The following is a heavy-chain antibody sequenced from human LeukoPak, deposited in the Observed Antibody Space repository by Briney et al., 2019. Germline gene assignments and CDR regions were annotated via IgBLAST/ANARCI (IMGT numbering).Heavy chain of an antibody. V-gene: IGHV4-34*01. D-gene: IGHD3-16*01. J-gene: IGHJ4*02. Sequence: PSETLSLTCAVYGGSLSGYYWSWIRQPPGKGLEWIGEINHSGSTNYNPSLKSRVTISVDTSKNQFSLKLSSVTAADTAVYSCGRRGSGTGHKKNPFDYWGQGTLVTVSS. CDR1: GGSLSGYY. CDR3: GRRGSGTGHKKNPFDY. CDR2: INHSGST.